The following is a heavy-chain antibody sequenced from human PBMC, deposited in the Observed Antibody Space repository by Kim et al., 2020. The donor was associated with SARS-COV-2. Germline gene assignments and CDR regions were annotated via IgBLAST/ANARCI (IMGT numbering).Heavy chain of an antibody. Sequence: GGSLRLSCVASGFTFSTSPMGWVRQAPGKGLEWVSRISWDGTMTYYADSVKGRVTMSSDKSKNMLYLHMNSLRVEDTAVYYCAKGVINSGFDYWGQGTQVTVSS. V-gene: IGHV3-23*01. CDR2: ISWDGTMT. CDR1: GFTFSTSP. J-gene: IGHJ4*02. CDR3: AKGVINSGFDY. D-gene: IGHD1-26*01.